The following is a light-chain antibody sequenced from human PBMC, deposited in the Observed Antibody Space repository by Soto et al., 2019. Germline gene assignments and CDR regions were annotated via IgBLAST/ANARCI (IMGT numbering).Light chain of an antibody. CDR2: DVS. CDR3: SSYTSSSLYV. V-gene: IGLV2-14*01. Sequence: QSVLTQPASVSGSPGQSITISCTGTSSDVGGYNYVSWYQQHPGKAPKLMIEDVSNRPSGVSNRFSCSKSGNTASLTISGLQAEYEADYYCSSYTSSSLYVFGTGTKLTVL. CDR1: SSDVGGYNY. J-gene: IGLJ1*01.